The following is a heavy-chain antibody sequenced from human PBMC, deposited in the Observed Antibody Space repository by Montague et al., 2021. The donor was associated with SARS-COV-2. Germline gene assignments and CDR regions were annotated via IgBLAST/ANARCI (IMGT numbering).Heavy chain of an antibody. Sequence: SLSLSFPASGFSFSSYHMNWVRQAPGKGLEWVSSISPSGDYIYSADSLKGRFIISRDNAKNSLYLQMSSLRAEDTAIYYCARASWIVATVPDYWGQGTLVTVSS. CDR1: GFSFSSYH. CDR3: ARASWIVATVPDY. CDR2: ISPSGDYI. J-gene: IGHJ4*02. D-gene: IGHD5-12*01. V-gene: IGHV3-21*01.